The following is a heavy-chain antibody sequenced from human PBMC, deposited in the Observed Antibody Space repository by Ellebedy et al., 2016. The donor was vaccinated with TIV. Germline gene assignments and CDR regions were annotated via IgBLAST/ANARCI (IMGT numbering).Heavy chain of an antibody. D-gene: IGHD1-14*01. CDR2: ISSSSSYI. CDR1: GFTFSSYS. J-gene: IGHJ6*02. Sequence: GESLKISXAASGFTFSSYSMNWVRQAPGKGLEWVSSISSSSSYIYYADSVKGRFTISRDNAKNSLYLQMNSLRAEDTAVYYCARDYQITHYYYGMDVWGQGTTVTVSS. CDR3: ARDYQITHYYYGMDV. V-gene: IGHV3-21*01.